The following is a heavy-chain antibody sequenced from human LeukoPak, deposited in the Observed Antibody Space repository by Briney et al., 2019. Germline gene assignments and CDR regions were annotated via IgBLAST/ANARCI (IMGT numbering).Heavy chain of an antibody. CDR1: GGSISSGSYY. CDR2: IYTSGST. D-gene: IGHD2-15*01. Sequence: SETLSLTCTVSGGSISSGSYYWSWIRQPAGKGLEWIGRIYTSGSTNYNPSLKSRVTISVDTSKNQFSLKLSSVTAADTAVYYCAREVVEGNTIDFDYWGQGTLVTASS. V-gene: IGHV4-61*02. J-gene: IGHJ4*02. CDR3: AREVVEGNTIDFDY.